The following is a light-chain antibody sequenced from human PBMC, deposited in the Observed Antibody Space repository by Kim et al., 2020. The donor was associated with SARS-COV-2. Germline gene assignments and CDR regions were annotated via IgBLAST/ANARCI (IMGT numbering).Light chain of an antibody. V-gene: IGKV1-33*01. Sequence: AYVGDRVTITCQASHDISNYLNWYQQRPGQAPKLLIYDASTLETGVPSRFSGGGYVTDFTFTITNLQPEDVATYYCQQYDDVPLTFGGGTKVDIK. CDR1: HDISNY. CDR2: DAS. CDR3: QQYDDVPLT. J-gene: IGKJ4*01.